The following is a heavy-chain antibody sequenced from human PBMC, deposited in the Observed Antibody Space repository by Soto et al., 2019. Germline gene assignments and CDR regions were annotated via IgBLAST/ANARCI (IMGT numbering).Heavy chain of an antibody. CDR1: GFTFSNYG. CDR2: ISYDGSNK. CDR3: AKGIAARLWFYGMDV. V-gene: IGHV3-30*18. Sequence: GGSLRLSCAASGFTFSNYGKHWVRQAPGKGLEWVAVISYDGSNKYYADSVKGRFTISRDNSKNTLYLQMNSLRAEDTAVYYCAKGIAARLWFYGMDVWGQGTTVTVSS. J-gene: IGHJ6*02. D-gene: IGHD6-6*01.